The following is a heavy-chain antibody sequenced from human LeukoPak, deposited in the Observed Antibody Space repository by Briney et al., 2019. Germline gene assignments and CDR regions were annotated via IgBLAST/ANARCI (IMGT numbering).Heavy chain of an antibody. CDR2: INPNSGGT. CDR1: GYTFTGYY. CDR3: ARDPAAAATIEGPYNWFDP. Sequence: GASVKVSCKASGYTFTGYYMHWVRQAPGQGLEWMGWINPNSGGTNYAQKFQGRVTMTRDTSISTAYMELSRLRSDDTAVYYCARDPAAAATIEGPYNWFDPWGQGTLVTVSS. J-gene: IGHJ5*02. V-gene: IGHV1-2*02. D-gene: IGHD6-13*01.